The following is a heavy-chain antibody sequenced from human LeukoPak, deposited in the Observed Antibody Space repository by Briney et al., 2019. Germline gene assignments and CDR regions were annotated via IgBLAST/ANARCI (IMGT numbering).Heavy chain of an antibody. CDR1: GGTFSSYA. CDR2: IIPIFGTA. J-gene: IGHJ3*02. CDR3: ARDLEVEMATSRDAFDI. Sequence: SVKVSCKASGGTFSSYAISWVRQAPGQGLEWMGGIIPIFGTANYAQKFQGRVTITADESTSTAYMELSSLRSEDTAVYYCARDLEVEMATSRDAFDIWGQGIMVTVSS. V-gene: IGHV1-69*01. D-gene: IGHD5-24*01.